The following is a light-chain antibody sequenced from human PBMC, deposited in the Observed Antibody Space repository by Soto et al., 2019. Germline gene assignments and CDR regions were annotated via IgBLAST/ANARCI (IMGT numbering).Light chain of an antibody. CDR1: SSDVGRYNY. CDR3: SSYTSSSTVV. CDR2: EVS. V-gene: IGLV2-14*01. Sequence: QSALTQPASVSGSPGQSITIPCTGTSSDVGRYNYVSWYQQHPGKAPKLTIYEVSNRPSGVSNRFSGSKSANTASLTISGLQAEDEDDYYCSSYTSSSTVVFGGGTKLTVL. J-gene: IGLJ2*01.